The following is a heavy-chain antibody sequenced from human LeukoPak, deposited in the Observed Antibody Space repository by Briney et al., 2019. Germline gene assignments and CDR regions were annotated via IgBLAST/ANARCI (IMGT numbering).Heavy chain of an antibody. CDR1: GFTFSNYA. CDR3: VKDLRYFDWMTYAS. J-gene: IGHJ4*02. V-gene: IGHV3-43*02. Sequence: GGSLRLSCAASGFTFSNYAMHWVRQAPGKGLEWVSLISGDGDSTDYADSVKGRFTISRDNSKNSLFLQMDSLRTEDTALYYCVKDLRYFDWMTYASWGQGTLVTVSS. D-gene: IGHD3-9*01. CDR2: ISGDGDST.